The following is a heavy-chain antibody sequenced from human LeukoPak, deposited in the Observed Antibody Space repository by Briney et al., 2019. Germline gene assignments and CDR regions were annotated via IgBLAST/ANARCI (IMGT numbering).Heavy chain of an antibody. CDR3: ARDRFSGYLLYYFDY. CDR2: IKQDGSEK. CDR1: GFTFSSYS. V-gene: IGHV3-7*01. D-gene: IGHD3-22*01. J-gene: IGHJ4*02. Sequence: GGSLRPSCAASGFTFSSYSMNWVRQAPGKGLEWVANIKQDGSEKYYVDSVKGRFTISRDNAKNSLYLQMNSLRAEDTAVYYCARDRFSGYLLYYFDYWGQGTLVTVSS.